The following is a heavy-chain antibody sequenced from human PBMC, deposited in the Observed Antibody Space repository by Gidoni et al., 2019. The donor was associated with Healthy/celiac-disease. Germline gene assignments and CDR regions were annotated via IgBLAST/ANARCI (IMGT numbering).Heavy chain of an antibody. CDR1: GFPFSSYW. CDR2: INSDGSST. D-gene: IGHD6-19*01. V-gene: IGHV3-74*01. CDR3: ARGGSSGWPEYFQH. J-gene: IGHJ1*01. Sequence: LVESGGGFVQPGGSLRLSCAASGFPFSSYWMHWVRQAPGKGLVWVSRINSDGSSTSYADSVQGRFTISRDNAKNTLYLQMNSLRAEDTAVYYCARGGSSGWPEYFQHWGQGTLVTVSS.